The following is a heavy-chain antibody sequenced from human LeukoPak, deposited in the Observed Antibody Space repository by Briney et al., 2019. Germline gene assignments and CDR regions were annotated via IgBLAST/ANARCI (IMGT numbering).Heavy chain of an antibody. CDR2: IYYSGST. CDR1: GGSISSYY. J-gene: IGHJ3*02. CDR3: ARESMVRGVIVFYDAFDI. D-gene: IGHD3-10*01. V-gene: IGHV4-59*01. Sequence: PSETLSLTCTVSGGSISSYYWSWIRQPPGKGLEWIAYIYYSGSTNYNPSLKSRVTISVDTSKNQFSLKLTSVTAADTAVYYCARESMVRGVIVFYDAFDIWGQGTMVTVSS.